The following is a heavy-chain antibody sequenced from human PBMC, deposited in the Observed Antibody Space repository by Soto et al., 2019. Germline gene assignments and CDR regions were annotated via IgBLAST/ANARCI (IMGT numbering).Heavy chain of an antibody. V-gene: IGHV3-30*18. J-gene: IGHJ6*03. CDR3: AKDCGEVIAAAGELCYMDV. CDR2: ISYDGSNK. D-gene: IGHD6-13*01. CDR1: GFTFSSYG. Sequence: GGSLRLSCAASGFTFSSYGMHWVRQAPGKGLEWVAVISYDGSNKYYADSVKGRFTISRDNSKNTLYLQMNSLRAEDTAVYYSAKDCGEVIAAAGELCYMDVWGKGTTVTVSS.